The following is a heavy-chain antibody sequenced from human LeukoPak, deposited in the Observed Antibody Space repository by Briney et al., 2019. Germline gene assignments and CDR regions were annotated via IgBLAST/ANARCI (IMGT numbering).Heavy chain of an antibody. V-gene: IGHV1-69*06. CDR1: GGTFSSYA. Sequence: ASVKVSCKASGGTFSSYAISWVRQAPGQGLEWMGGIIPIFGTANYAQKFQGRVTITADKSTSTAYMELSSLRSEDTAVYYCARARGIAVAGPPYYFDYWGQGTLVTVSS. CDR3: ARARGIAVAGPPYYFDY. D-gene: IGHD6-19*01. CDR2: IIPIFGTA. J-gene: IGHJ4*02.